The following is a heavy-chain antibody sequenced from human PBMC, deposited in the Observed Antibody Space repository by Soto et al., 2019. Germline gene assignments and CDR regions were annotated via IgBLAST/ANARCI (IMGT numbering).Heavy chain of an antibody. CDR3: ASSNSRADEKYLIS. D-gene: IGHD2-2*01. CDR1: GGSFSGYY. J-gene: IGHJ5*02. Sequence: PSETLSLTCAVYGGSFSGYYWSWIRQPPGKGLEWSGEINHSGSTNYNPSLKSRVTISVDTSKNQFSLKLSSVTAADTAVYYCASSNSRADEKYLISWGQGTLVTVSS. V-gene: IGHV4-34*01. CDR2: INHSGST.